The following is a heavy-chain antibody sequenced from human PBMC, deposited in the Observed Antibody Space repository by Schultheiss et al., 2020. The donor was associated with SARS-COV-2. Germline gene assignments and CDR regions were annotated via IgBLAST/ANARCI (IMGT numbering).Heavy chain of an antibody. V-gene: IGHV3-23*01. CDR1: GGSFSGYY. CDR2: ISGSGGST. J-gene: IGHJ6*03. Sequence: LTCAVYGGSFSGYYWSWIRQPPGKGLEWVSAISGSGGSTYYADSVKGRFTISRDNSKNSLYLQMNSLRAEDTAVYYCARGHHYMDVWGQATTVTVAS. CDR3: ARGHHYMDV.